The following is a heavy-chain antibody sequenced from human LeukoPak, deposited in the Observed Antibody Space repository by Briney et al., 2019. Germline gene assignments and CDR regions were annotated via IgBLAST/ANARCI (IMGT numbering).Heavy chain of an antibody. CDR2: ISSSSSYI. V-gene: IGHV3-21*01. J-gene: IGHJ6*02. Sequence: PGGSLRLSCAASGFTFSSYSMNWVRQAPGKGLEWVSSISSSSSYIYYADSVKGRFTISRDNAKNSLYLQMNSLRAEDTAVYYCARVLGYSYGTLINYGMDVWGQGTTVTVSS. CDR3: ARVLGYSYGTLINYGMDV. CDR1: GFTFSSYS. D-gene: IGHD5-18*01.